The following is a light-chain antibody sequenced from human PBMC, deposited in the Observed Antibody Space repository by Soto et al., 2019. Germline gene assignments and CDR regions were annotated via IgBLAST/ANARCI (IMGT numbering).Light chain of an antibody. CDR2: DNN. Sequence: QSVLTQAPSVSGAPGQRVTISCTGSSSNIGAGFGVHWYQQLPGTAPKLLIYDNNKRPSGIPDRFSGSKSGTSATLGITGLQTGDEADFYCGAWDSSLRATVFGGGTKLTVL. V-gene: IGLV1-51*01. CDR1: SSNIGAGF. CDR3: GAWDSSLRATV. J-gene: IGLJ3*02.